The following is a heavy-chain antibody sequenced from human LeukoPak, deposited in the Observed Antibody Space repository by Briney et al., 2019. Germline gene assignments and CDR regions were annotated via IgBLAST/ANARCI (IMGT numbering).Heavy chain of an antibody. CDR1: GYTFTGYY. CDR2: INPNSGGT. CDR3: ARDPSLLWFGELLPHYFDY. Sequence: ASVKVSCKASGYTFTGYYMHWVRQAPGQGLEWMGWINPNSGGTNYAKKFQGRVTMTRDTSISTAYMELSRLRSDDTAVYYCARDPSLLWFGELLPHYFDYWGQGTLVTVSS. D-gene: IGHD3-10*01. V-gene: IGHV1-2*02. J-gene: IGHJ4*02.